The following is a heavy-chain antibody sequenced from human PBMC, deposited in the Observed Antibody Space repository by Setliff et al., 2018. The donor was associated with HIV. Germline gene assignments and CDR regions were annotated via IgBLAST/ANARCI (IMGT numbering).Heavy chain of an antibody. CDR1: GFTFSNHV. Sequence: PGGSLRLSCAASGFTFSNHVMNWVRQAPGKGLEWVSAISTSGGAADYADSVKGRFTISRDNAKNSLYLQMNSLRVEDTAVYYCARDRPRGGGSLDAFDIWGQGTMVTVSS. V-gene: IGHV3-21*01. J-gene: IGHJ3*02. D-gene: IGHD1-26*01. CDR3: ARDRPRGGGSLDAFDI. CDR2: ISTSGGAA.